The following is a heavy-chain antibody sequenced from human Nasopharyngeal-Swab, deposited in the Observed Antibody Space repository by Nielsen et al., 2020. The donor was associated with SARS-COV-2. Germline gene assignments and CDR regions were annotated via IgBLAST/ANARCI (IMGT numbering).Heavy chain of an antibody. V-gene: IGHV1-69*04. J-gene: IGHJ4*02. D-gene: IGHD3-22*01. CDR3: ARVPDPFYDSSGYYYFG. CDR1: GGTFSSYA. Sequence: SVKVSCKASGGTFSSYAISWVRQAAGQGLEWMGRIIPILGIAKYAQKFQGRVTITADKSTSTAYMELSRLRSEDTAVYYCARVPDPFYDSSGYYYFGWGQGTLVTVSS. CDR2: IIPILGIA.